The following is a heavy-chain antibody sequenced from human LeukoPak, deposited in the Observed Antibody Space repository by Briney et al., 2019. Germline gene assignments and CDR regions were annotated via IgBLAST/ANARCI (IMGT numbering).Heavy chain of an antibody. D-gene: IGHD6-13*01. V-gene: IGHV3-30*04. CDR2: ISYDGSNK. J-gene: IGHJ4*02. Sequence: GGSLRLSCAASGFTFRSYAVHWVRQAPGKGLEWVAVISYDGSNKYYADSVKGRFTISRDNSKNTLYLQMNSLRAEDTAVYYCARGSSSWYESDAHFDYWGQGTLVTVSS. CDR3: ARGSSSWYESDAHFDY. CDR1: GFTFRSYA.